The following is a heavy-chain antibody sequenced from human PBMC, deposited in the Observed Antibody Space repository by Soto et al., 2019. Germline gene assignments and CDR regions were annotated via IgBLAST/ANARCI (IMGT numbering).Heavy chain of an antibody. V-gene: IGHV3-33*01. CDR3: ARGGALYDFGTWYFDL. CDR2: IWYDGSNK. Sequence: QVQLVESGGGVVQPGRSLRLSCAASGFTFSSYGMHWVRQAPGKGLEWVAVIWYDGSNKYYADSVKGRFTISRDNSKNTLYLQMNSLRAEDTAVYYCARGGALYDFGTWYFDLWGRGTLVTVSS. CDR1: GFTFSSYG. D-gene: IGHD3-3*01. J-gene: IGHJ2*01.